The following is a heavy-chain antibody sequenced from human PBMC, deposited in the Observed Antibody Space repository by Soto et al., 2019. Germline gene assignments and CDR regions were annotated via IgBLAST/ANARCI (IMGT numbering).Heavy chain of an antibody. CDR3: AREAPARGGKGYYYYGMDV. J-gene: IGHJ6*02. V-gene: IGHV3-30*03. D-gene: IGHD2-15*01. CDR1: GFTFSSYG. Sequence: GSLRLSCAASGFTFSSYGMHWVRQAPGKGLGWVAVISYDGSNKYYADSVKGRFTISRDNSKNTLYLQMNSLRAEDTAVYYCAREAPARGGKGYYYYGMDVWGQGTTVTVSS. CDR2: ISYDGSNK.